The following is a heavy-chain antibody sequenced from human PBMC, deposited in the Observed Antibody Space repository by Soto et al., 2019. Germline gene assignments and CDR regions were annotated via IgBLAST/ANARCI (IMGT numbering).Heavy chain of an antibody. D-gene: IGHD5-12*01. CDR1: GGSMSGHA. CDR2: IYPSGST. J-gene: IGHJ4*02. Sequence: PSETLSLTCTVSGGSMSGHAWIWVRQPAGRGLEWIGHIYPSGSTSYNPSLRSRVTMSLDTSNNQIFLNLTSVTAADTAVFYCVRGRSYSVYDFWGPGTLVTVSS. V-gene: IGHV4-4*07. CDR3: VRGRSYSVYDF.